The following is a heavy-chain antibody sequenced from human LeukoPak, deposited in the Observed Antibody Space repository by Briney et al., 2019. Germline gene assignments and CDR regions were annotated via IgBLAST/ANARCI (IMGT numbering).Heavy chain of an antibody. D-gene: IGHD3-3*01. V-gene: IGHV3-7*03. CDR3: ARLHYDFWSGYFDY. CDR1: GFTFSSYW. CDR2: IKQDGSEK. J-gene: IGHJ4*02. Sequence: GGSLRLSCAASGFTFSSYWMSWVRQAPGKGLEWVANIKQDGSEKYYVDSVKGRFTISRDNAKNSLYLQMNSLRAEDTAVYYCARLHYDFWSGYFDYWGQGTLVTVSS.